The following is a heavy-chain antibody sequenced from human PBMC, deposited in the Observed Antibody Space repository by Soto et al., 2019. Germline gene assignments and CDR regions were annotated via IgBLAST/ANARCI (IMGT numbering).Heavy chain of an antibody. D-gene: IGHD6-19*01. CDR1: GGSISSYY. J-gene: IGHJ4*02. CDR3: ARGVGSSGWSDY. CDR2: IYFSGST. Sequence: QVQLQESGPGLVKPSETLSLTCTVSGGSISSYYWSWIRQPPGKGLEWIGYIYFSGSTNYNPSLKSRVTISVDTSKIQFSLNLRSVTAADTAVYYCARGVGSSGWSDYWGQGTLVTVSS. V-gene: IGHV4-59*01.